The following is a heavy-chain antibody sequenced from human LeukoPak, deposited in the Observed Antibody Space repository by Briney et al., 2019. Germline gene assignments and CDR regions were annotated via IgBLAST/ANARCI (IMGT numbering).Heavy chain of an antibody. CDR1: GFTVSSKY. V-gene: IGHV4-59*02. D-gene: IGHD3-22*01. CDR3: ARVRGQDYYDSSGYPARANWFDP. Sequence: GSLRLSCAASGFTVSSKYMSWVRQAPGKGLEWIGYIYYSGSTNYNPSLKSRVTISVDTSKNQFSLKLSSVTAADTAVYYCARVRGQDYYDSSGYPARANWFDPWGQGTLVTVSS. J-gene: IGHJ5*02. CDR2: IYYSGST.